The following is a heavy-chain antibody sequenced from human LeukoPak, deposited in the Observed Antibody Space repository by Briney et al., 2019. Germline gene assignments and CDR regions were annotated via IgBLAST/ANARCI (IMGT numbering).Heavy chain of an antibody. CDR2: ISTSISYI. Sequence: PGGSLRVSCAASGFTFSSYTMNWVRQAPGKGLEWVSSISTSISYIYYADSVKGRFTISRDNAKNSLYLQMNSLRAEDTAVYYCTTRIAVATTDFDYWGQGTLVTVSS. D-gene: IGHD6-19*01. V-gene: IGHV3-21*01. J-gene: IGHJ4*02. CDR3: TTRIAVATTDFDY. CDR1: GFTFSSYT.